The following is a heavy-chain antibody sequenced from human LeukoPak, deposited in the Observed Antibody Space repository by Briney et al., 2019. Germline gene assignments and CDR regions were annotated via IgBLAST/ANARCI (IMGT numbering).Heavy chain of an antibody. Sequence: SETLSLTCAVYDGSFSGYYWSWIRQPPGKGLEWIGEISHSGSTNYNPSLKSRVTISVDTPKNQFSLKLSSVTAADTAVYYCARYSGYYLSYFDYWGQGTLVTVPS. CDR3: ARYSGYYLSYFDY. V-gene: IGHV4-34*01. CDR2: ISHSGST. D-gene: IGHD3-22*01. J-gene: IGHJ4*02. CDR1: DGSFSGYY.